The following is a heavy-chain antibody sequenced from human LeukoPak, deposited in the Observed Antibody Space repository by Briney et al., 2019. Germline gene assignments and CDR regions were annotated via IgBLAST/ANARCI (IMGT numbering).Heavy chain of an antibody. CDR3: ARCHISSRHFDF. CDR1: GGSFSGYY. Sequence: SETLSLTCAVYGGSFSGYYWSWIRQPPGKGLEWIGEINHSGSTNYNPSLKSRVTISVDTSKNQFSLKLSSVTAADTAVYYCARCHISSRHFDFWGQGSHVTVSS. D-gene: IGHD2-21*01. CDR2: INHSGST. V-gene: IGHV4-34*01. J-gene: IGHJ4*02.